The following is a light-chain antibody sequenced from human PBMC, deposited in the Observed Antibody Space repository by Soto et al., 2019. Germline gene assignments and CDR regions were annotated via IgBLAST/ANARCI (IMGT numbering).Light chain of an antibody. CDR2: SAS. Sequence: DIRMTQSPSSLSAFVGDTVTITCRASQDIIYYLAWYQQKPGKIPKLLIHSASTLQTGVQSRFSGTGSGTVFTLPLNTLQPEDVPTYYCQQYHSAPNTFGQVSRLEIK. V-gene: IGKV1-27*01. CDR3: QQYHSAPNT. CDR1: QDIIYY. J-gene: IGKJ2*01.